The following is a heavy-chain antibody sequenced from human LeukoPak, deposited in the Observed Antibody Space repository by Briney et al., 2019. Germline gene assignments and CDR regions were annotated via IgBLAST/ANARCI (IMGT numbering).Heavy chain of an antibody. CDR2: IYTSGST. Sequence: SETLSLTCSVSGGSISNGSYYWSWIRQPAGKGLEWIGRIYTSGSTNYNPSLKSRVTISVDTSKNQFSLKLSSVTAADTAVYYCARQPGRRDAFDIWGQGTMVTVSS. V-gene: IGHV4-61*02. CDR3: ARQPGRRDAFDI. CDR1: GGSISNGSYY. J-gene: IGHJ3*02.